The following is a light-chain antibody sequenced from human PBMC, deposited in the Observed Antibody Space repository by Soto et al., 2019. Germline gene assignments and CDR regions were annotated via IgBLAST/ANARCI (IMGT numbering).Light chain of an antibody. J-gene: IGLJ2*01. CDR1: SSDVGGYNY. CDR3: SSSTSSSTLV. V-gene: IGLV2-14*01. CDR2: EVS. Sequence: QSVLTQPASVSRSPGQSITISCTGTSSDVGGYNYVSWYQQHPGKAPKLTIYEVSNRPSGVSNRFSGSKSGNTASLTISGLQAEDEADYYCSSSTSSSTLVFGEGTKLTVL.